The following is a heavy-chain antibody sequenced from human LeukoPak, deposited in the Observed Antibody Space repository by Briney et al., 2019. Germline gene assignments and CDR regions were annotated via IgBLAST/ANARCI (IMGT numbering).Heavy chain of an antibody. CDR2: IYHSGTT. CDR1: GGSISSGGYY. V-gene: IGHV4-30-2*01. D-gene: IGHD3-10*01. Sequence: PSETLSLTCTVSGGSISSGGYYWSWIRQPPGKGLEWIGYIYHSGTTYYNPSLKSRVTISIDRSKNQFSLKLSYVTAADTAVYYCARDGSPYQYYMDVWGKGTTVTVSS. J-gene: IGHJ6*03. CDR3: ARDGSPYQYYMDV.